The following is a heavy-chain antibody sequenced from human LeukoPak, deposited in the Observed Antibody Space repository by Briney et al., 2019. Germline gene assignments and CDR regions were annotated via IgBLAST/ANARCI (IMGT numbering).Heavy chain of an antibody. CDR2: IIPIFGTA. CDR3: ATPGGAYCGGDCFYYFDY. J-gene: IGHJ4*02. Sequence: GASVKVSCKASGGTFSSYAISWVRQAPGQGLEWMGGIIPIFGTANYAQKSQGRVTITADESTSTAYMEQSSLRSEDTAVYYCATPGGAYCGGDCFYYFDYWGQGTLVTVSS. V-gene: IGHV1-69*13. D-gene: IGHD2-21*02. CDR1: GGTFSSYA.